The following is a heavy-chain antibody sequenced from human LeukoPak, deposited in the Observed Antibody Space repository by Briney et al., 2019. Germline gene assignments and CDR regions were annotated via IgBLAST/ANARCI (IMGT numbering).Heavy chain of an antibody. V-gene: IGHV3-33*01. CDR2: IWYDGSNK. CDR3: ARDDLEPPGGFDY. D-gene: IGHD1-14*01. J-gene: IGHJ4*02. Sequence: GGSLRLSCAASGFTFSSYGMHWVRQAPGKGLEWVAVIWYDGSNKYYADSVKGRFTISRDNSKNTLYLQMNSLRAEDTAVYYCARDDLEPPGGFDYWGRGTLVTVSS. CDR1: GFTFSSYG.